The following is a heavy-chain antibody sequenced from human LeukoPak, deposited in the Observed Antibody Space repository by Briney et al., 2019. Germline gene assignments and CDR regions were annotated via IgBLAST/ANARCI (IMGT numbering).Heavy chain of an antibody. CDR2: ISSSSSYI. CDR1: GFTFSSYS. J-gene: IGHJ4*02. Sequence: PGGSLRLSCAASGFTFSSYSMNWVRQAPGKGLEWVSPISSSSSYIYYADSVKGRFTISRDNSKDTLYLQMNSLRTEDTAVYYCAKRPSDYGDYVSYFDYWGQGTLVTVSS. V-gene: IGHV3-21*01. CDR3: AKRPSDYGDYVSYFDY. D-gene: IGHD4-17*01.